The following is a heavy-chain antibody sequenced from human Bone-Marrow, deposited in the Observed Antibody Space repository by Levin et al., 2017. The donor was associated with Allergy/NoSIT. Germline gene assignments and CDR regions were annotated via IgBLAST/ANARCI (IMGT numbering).Heavy chain of an antibody. V-gene: IGHV3-66*01. CDR3: ARDALIAVAGTGALKQNWFDP. CDR2: IYSGGST. D-gene: IGHD6-19*01. J-gene: IGHJ5*02. Sequence: LSLTCAASGFTVSSNYMSWVRQAPGKGLEWVSVIYSGGSTYYADSVKGRFTISRDNSKNTLYLQMNSLRAEDTAVYYCARDALIAVAGTGALKQNWFDPWGQGTLVTVSS. CDR1: GFTVSSNY.